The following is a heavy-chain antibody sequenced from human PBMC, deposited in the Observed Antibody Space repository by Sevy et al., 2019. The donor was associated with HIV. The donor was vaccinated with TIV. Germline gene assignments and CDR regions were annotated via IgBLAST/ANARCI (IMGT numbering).Heavy chain of an antibody. V-gene: IGHV1-18*01. CDR1: GYTFTSYG. CDR2: ISAYNGNT. J-gene: IGHJ6*02. Sequence: ASVKVSCKASGYTFTSYGISWVRQAPGQGLEWMGWISAYNGNTNYAQKLQGRVTMTTDTSTSTAYIELRSLRSDDTAVYYCARAGGYNWNRAGMDVWGQGTTVTVSS. D-gene: IGHD1-20*01. CDR3: ARAGGYNWNRAGMDV.